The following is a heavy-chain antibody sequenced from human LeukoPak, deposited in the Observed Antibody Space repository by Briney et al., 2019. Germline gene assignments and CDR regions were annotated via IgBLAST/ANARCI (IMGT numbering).Heavy chain of an antibody. CDR1: GGSFSGYY. CDR3: ARGEPYCDYVWGSYRLSYYYFDY. CDR2: INHSGST. J-gene: IGHJ4*02. V-gene: IGHV4-34*01. D-gene: IGHD3-16*02. Sequence: SETLSLTCAVYGGSFSGYYWSWIRQPPGKGLEWIGEINHSGSTNYNPSLKSRVTISVDTSKNQFSLKLSSVTAADTAVYYCARGEPYCDYVWGSYRLSYYYFDYWGQGTLVTVSS.